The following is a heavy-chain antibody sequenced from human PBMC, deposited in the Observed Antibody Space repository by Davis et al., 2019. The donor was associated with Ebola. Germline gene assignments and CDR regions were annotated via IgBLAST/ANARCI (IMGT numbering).Heavy chain of an antibody. J-gene: IGHJ6*03. CDR2: INPNSGGT. CDR1: GYTFTGYY. V-gene: IGHV1-2*06. Sequence: AASVKVSCKASGYTFTGYYMHWVRQAPGQGLEWMGRINPNSGGTNYAQKFQGRVTMTRDTSISTAYMELRSLRSDDTAVYYCATRIRVPKLRMLDVWGKGTTVTVSS. CDR3: ATRIRVPKLRMLDV. D-gene: IGHD2/OR15-2a*01.